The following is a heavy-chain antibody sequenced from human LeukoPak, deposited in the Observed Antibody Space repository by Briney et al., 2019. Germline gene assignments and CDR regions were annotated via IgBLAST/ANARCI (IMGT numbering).Heavy chain of an antibody. V-gene: IGHV3-30*04. CDR3: ARDPISNPVGYFDY. D-gene: IGHD4-11*01. CDR2: ISYDGSNK. Sequence: GGSLRLSCAASGFTFSSYAMHWVRQAPGKGLEWVAVISYDGSNKYYADSVKGRFTISRDNSKNTLYLQMNSLRAEDTAVYYCARDPISNPVGYFDYWGQGTLVTVSS. CDR1: GFTFSSYA. J-gene: IGHJ4*02.